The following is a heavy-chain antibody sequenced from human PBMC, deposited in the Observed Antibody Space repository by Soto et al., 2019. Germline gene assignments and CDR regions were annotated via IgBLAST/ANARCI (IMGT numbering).Heavy chain of an antibody. J-gene: IGHJ3*02. CDR3: ASAPQWSDAFDI. D-gene: IGHD2-15*01. Sequence: GXSVKVSFKDSGYTVTNYAIHWVRQAPGQRLEWMGWINAGNGDTKYSKKLQGRVTITRDTSASIIYMELSSLRSEDTALYYCASAPQWSDAFDIWGQGTLVTVSS. V-gene: IGHV1-3*01. CDR2: INAGNGDT. CDR1: GYTVTNYA.